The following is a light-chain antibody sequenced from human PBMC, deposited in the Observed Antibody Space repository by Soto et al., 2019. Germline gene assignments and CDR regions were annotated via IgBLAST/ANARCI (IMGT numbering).Light chain of an antibody. J-gene: IGKJ1*01. CDR2: AAS. CDR1: QSIGRW. Sequence: DIQMTQSPSTLSASVGHRVTITCRASQSIGRWLAWYQQKPGKAPKLLIHAASTLERGVPSRFRSSGSGTEFALTITSLQPDDLATYYCQQYETYFRTFGQGTKVDIK. CDR3: QQYETYFRT. V-gene: IGKV1-5*03.